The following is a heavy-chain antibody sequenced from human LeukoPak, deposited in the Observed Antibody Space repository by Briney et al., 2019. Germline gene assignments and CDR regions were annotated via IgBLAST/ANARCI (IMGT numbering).Heavy chain of an antibody. CDR1: GFTFSSYG. Sequence: PGGSLRLSCAASGFTFSSYGMHWVHQAPGKGLEWVAFIRYDGSNKYYAVSVKGRFTISRDNSKNTLYLQMNSLRAEDTAVYYCAKDPGYSSSWLNWFDPWGQGTLVTVSS. CDR3: AKDPGYSSSWLNWFDP. J-gene: IGHJ5*02. CDR2: IRYDGSNK. D-gene: IGHD6-13*01. V-gene: IGHV3-30*02.